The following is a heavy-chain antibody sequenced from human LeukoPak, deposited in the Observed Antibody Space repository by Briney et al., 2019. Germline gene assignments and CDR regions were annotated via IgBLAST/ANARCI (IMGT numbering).Heavy chain of an antibody. V-gene: IGHV3-30-3*01. D-gene: IGHD6-19*01. Sequence: GGSLRLSCAASGFTFSSYAMHWVRQAPGKGLEWVAVISYDGSNKYYADSVKGRFTISRDNSKNTLYLQMNSLRAEDTAVYYCASSGAPSDYWGQGTLVTVSS. CDR3: ASSGAPSDY. J-gene: IGHJ4*02. CDR2: ISYDGSNK. CDR1: GFTFSSYA.